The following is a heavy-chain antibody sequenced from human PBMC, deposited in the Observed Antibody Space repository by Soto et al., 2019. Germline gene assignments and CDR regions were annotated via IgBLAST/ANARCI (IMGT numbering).Heavy chain of an antibody. D-gene: IGHD1-1*01. V-gene: IGHV4-39*01. J-gene: IGHJ6*02. CDR3: ARQGRNTRIVLIKHYATDF. CDR2: IDDSGST. CDR1: SGTISSRSHY. Sequence: SETLSLTCTVSSGTISSRSHYWAWIRQPPGKGLEWIGVIDDSGSTHYSESLKSRVTISVDTSKNQFSLKVSSVTATDTAVYYCARQGRNTRIVLIKHYATDFWGQGTAVTVS.